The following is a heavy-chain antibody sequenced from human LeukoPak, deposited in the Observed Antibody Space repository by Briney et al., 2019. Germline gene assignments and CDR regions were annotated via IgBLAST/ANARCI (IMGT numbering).Heavy chain of an antibody. D-gene: IGHD5-18*01. CDR1: GFTFSTHS. V-gene: IGHV3-48*01. CDR3: ARDSYGSLTDY. CDR2: ISSSSSTI. J-gene: IGHJ4*02. Sequence: GGSLSLSCAASGFTFSTHSMNWVRQAPGKGLEWVSYISSSSSTIYYADSVKGRFTISRDNAKNSLYLQMNSLRAEDTAVYYCARDSYGSLTDYWGQGTLVTVSS.